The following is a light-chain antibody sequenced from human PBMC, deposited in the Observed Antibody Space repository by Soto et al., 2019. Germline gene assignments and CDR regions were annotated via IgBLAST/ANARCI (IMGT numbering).Light chain of an antibody. V-gene: IGKV4-1*01. J-gene: IGKJ1*01. CDR1: QSVLYSPNNKNY. CDR2: WAS. Sequence: DIVMTQSPDSLAVSLGERATINCKSSQSVLYSPNNKNYLAWYQQKPGQSPKLLLSWASARESGVPDRFSGSGSGTDFTLTISSLQAEDVALYYCQQYHSTPWTFGQGTKVEIK. CDR3: QQYHSTPWT.